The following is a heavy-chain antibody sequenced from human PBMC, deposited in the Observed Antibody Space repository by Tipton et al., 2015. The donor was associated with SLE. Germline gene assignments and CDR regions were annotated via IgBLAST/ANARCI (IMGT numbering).Heavy chain of an antibody. D-gene: IGHD3-16*02. J-gene: IGHJ4*02. Sequence: SLRLSCAASGFTFSSYEMNWVRQAPGKGLGGVSYIISSGSTIYYADSVKGRFTISRDNAKNSLYLQMNSLRAEDTAVYYCARAVTFGGVIVGGFVDWGQGTLVTVSS. CDR2: IISSGSTI. V-gene: IGHV3-48*03. CDR1: GFTFSSYE. CDR3: ARAVTFGGVIVGGFVD.